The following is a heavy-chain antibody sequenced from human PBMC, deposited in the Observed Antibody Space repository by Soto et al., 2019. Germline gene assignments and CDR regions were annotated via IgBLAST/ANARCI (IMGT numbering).Heavy chain of an antibody. D-gene: IGHD2-15*01. V-gene: IGHV1-46*02. CDR3: ARISCKGGSCYFDFDH. CDR2: INPSGEHT. CDR1: GYSVKDHY. Sequence: GSVKVCCEASGYSVKDHYMHWVRQAPGRGLEWVGIINPSGEHTNYAQQFRGRVGMTRDTSTSTDYMELRSLRSEDTAVYFCARISCKGGSCYFDFDHWGQGTLVTVSS. J-gene: IGHJ4*02.